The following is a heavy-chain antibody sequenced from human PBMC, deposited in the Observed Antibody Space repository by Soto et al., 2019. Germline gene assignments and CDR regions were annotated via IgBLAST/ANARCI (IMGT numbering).Heavy chain of an antibody. Sequence: ASVKVSCKASGFTFTSSAVQWVRQARGQRLEWIGWIVVGSGNTNYAQKFQERVTITRDMSTSTAYMELSSLRSEDTAVYYCAAIRFLEYYYYGMDVWGQGTTVTVAS. D-gene: IGHD3-3*01. CDR3: AAIRFLEYYYYGMDV. CDR1: GFTFTSSA. J-gene: IGHJ6*02. V-gene: IGHV1-58*01. CDR2: IVVGSGNT.